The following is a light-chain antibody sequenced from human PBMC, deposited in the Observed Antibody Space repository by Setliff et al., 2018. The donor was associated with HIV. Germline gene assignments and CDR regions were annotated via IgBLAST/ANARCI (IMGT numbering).Light chain of an antibody. CDR2: EVS. CDR3: SSFTSSSSYV. J-gene: IGLJ1*01. Sequence: QSVLTQPASVSGSPGQSITISCTGTSNDFGSYDYVSWYQHQPGKVPKLMIYEVSNRPSGVPDRFSGSKSGNTASLTISGLQTEDEADYYCSSFTSSSSYVFGTGTKVTVL. CDR1: SNDFGSYDY. V-gene: IGLV2-14*01.